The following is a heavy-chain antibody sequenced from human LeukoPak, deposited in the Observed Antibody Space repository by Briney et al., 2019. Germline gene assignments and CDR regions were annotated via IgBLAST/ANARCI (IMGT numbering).Heavy chain of an antibody. CDR2: VYYSGTT. CDR3: ARGSQWGDYAGFDP. J-gene: IGHJ5*02. Sequence: SETLSLTCTVSGGSISSFYWSWIRHPPGKGLEWIGCVYYSGTTNYNPSLKSRVTISGDTSKNQFSLKLSSVTAADTAVYYCARGSQWGDYAGFDPWGQGTLVTVSS. CDR1: GGSISSFY. D-gene: IGHD4-17*01. V-gene: IGHV4-59*12.